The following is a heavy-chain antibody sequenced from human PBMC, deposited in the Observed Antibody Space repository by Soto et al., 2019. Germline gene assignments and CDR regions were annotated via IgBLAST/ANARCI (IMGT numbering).Heavy chain of an antibody. J-gene: IGHJ4*01. CDR2: IGTDGNT. CDR3: VRKYPGTRPFDY. Sequence: PGGSLRLSCAASGFTFNSYAMNWVRQAPGKGLAWVSAIGTDGNTYYANSVKGRFTISRENSRTTLYLQMNSLRVEDTALYYCVRKYPGTRPFDYWGQGTLVTVSS. V-gene: IGHV3-23*01. CDR1: GFTFNSYA. D-gene: IGHD2-2*01.